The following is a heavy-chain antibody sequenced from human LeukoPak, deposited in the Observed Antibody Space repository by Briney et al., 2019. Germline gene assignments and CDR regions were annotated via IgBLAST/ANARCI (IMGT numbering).Heavy chain of an antibody. CDR3: ARSWSSGYWFPATASFDY. Sequence: ASVKVSCKVSGYTLTELSMHWVRQAPGKGLEWMGGFDPEDGETIYAQKFQGRVTMTEDTSTDTAYMELSSLRSEDTAVYYCARSWSSGYWFPATASFDYWGQGTLVTASS. D-gene: IGHD3-22*01. CDR1: GYTLTELS. J-gene: IGHJ4*02. V-gene: IGHV1-24*01. CDR2: FDPEDGET.